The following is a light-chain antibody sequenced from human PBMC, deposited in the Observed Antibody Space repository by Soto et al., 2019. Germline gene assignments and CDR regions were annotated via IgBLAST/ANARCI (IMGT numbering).Light chain of an antibody. V-gene: IGLV2-14*01. Sequence: QSALTQPASVSGSPGQSMTISCTGTSSDVGGYNYVSWYQQHPGKAPKLMIYDVSNRPSGVSNRSSGSKSGNTASRTISGLQAEDEAEYYCSSYTSSSTLNVVCGGGTKLTV. J-gene: IGLJ2*01. CDR3: SSYTSSSTLNVV. CDR2: DVS. CDR1: SSDVGGYNY.